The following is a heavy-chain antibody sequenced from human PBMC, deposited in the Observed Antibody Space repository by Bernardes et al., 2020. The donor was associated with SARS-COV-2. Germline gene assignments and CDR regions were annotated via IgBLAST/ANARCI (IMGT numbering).Heavy chain of an antibody. CDR3: ARDPNHFTIFGVVIPYYYYYGMDV. Sequence: GGSLRLSCAASGFTFSSYAMHWVRQAPGKGLEWVAVISYDGSNKYYADSVKGRFTISRDNSKNTLYLQMNSLRAEDTAVYYCARDPNHFTIFGVVIPYYYYYGMDVWGQGTTVTVSS. D-gene: IGHD3-3*01. J-gene: IGHJ6*02. CDR2: ISYDGSNK. CDR1: GFTFSSYA. V-gene: IGHV3-30-3*01.